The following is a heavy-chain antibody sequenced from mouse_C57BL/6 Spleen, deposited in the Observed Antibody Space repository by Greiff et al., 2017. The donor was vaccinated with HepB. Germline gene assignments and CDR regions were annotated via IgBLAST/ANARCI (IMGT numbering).Heavy chain of an antibody. CDR3: TTRSDYDYAMDY. V-gene: IGHV14-4*01. D-gene: IGHD2-4*01. CDR1: GFNIKDDY. Sequence: VQLQQSGAELVRPGASVKLSCTASGFNIKDDYMHWVKQRPEQGLEWIGGIDPENGDTEYASKFQGKATITADTSSNTPYLQLSSLTSEDTAVYYCTTRSDYDYAMDYWGQGTSVTVSS. J-gene: IGHJ4*01. CDR2: IDPENGDT.